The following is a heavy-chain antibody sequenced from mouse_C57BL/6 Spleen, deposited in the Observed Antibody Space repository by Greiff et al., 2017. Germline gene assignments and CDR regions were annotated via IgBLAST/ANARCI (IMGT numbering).Heavy chain of an antibody. CDR1: GFNIKDYY. J-gene: IGHJ2*01. Sequence: EVKLEESGAELVKPGASVKLSCTASGFNIKDYYMHWVKQRTEQSLEWIGRLDPEDGETKYAPKFQGKATITADTSSNTAYLQLSSLTSEDTAVYYCARGDRALRLDYGGQGTTLTVSS. D-gene: IGHD2-12*01. CDR2: LDPEDGET. CDR3: ARGDRALRLDY. V-gene: IGHV14-2*01.